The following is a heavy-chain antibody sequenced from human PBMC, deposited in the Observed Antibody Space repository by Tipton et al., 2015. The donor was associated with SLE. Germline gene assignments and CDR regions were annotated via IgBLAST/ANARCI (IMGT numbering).Heavy chain of an antibody. CDR2: IYRSGST. J-gene: IGHJ3*02. Sequence: TLSLTCAVSGYSISSGYYWGWIRLPPGKGLEWIGSIYRSGSTYYNPSPKSRVTISVDTSKNQFSLKLSSVTAADTAVYYCASPGGDAFDIWGQGTMVTVSS. CDR3: ASPGGDAFDI. CDR1: GYSISSGYY. D-gene: IGHD3-10*01. V-gene: IGHV4-38-2*01.